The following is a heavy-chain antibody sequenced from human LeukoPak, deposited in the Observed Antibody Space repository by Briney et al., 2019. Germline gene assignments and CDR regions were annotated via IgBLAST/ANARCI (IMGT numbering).Heavy chain of an antibody. CDR1: GGSISSYC. CDR2: IYTSGST. CDR3: ARWVTVTGRGYFDY. V-gene: IGHV4-4*09. Sequence: PSETLSLTCTDSGGSISSYCWSWIRQPPGKGLEWIGYIYTSGSTNYNPSLKSRVTISVDTSKNQFSLKLSSVTAADTAVYYCARWVTVTGRGYFDYWGQGTRVTVSS. J-gene: IGHJ4*02. D-gene: IGHD4-17*01.